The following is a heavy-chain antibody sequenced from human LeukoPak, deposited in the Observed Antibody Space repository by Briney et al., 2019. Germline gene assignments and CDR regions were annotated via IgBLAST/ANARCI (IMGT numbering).Heavy chain of an antibody. Sequence: SETLSLTCAVYGGSFSGYYWSWIRQPPGKGLEWIGEINHSGSTNYNPSLKSRVTISVDTSKNQFSLKLSSVTAADTAVYYCARGGYGSGISDYWGQGTLVTVSS. CDR1: GGSFSGYY. D-gene: IGHD3-10*01. CDR3: ARGGYGSGISDY. CDR2: INHSGST. V-gene: IGHV4-34*01. J-gene: IGHJ4*02.